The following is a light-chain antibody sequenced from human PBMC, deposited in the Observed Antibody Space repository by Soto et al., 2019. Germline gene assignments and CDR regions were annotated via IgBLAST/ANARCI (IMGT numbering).Light chain of an antibody. V-gene: IGKV3-20*01. Sequence: EIVLTQSPGTLSLSPGERATLSCRASQSVSSNYLAWYQKKPGQAPRLLMYGASSRATGIPDRFSGSGSGTDFTLTISRLEPEDFAVYYCQQYGSSPWTFGQGTKVEIK. CDR1: QSVSSNY. J-gene: IGKJ1*01. CDR2: GAS. CDR3: QQYGSSPWT.